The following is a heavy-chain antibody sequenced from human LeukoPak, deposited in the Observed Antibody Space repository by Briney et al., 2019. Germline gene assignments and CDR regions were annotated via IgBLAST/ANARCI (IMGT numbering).Heavy chain of an antibody. V-gene: IGHV1-8*03. CDR1: GYTFTSYE. CDR3: ARAPATIAVAGTGYYYMDV. J-gene: IGHJ6*03. CDR2: MNPKSGQT. Sequence: GASVKVSCKASGYTFTSYEINWVRQATGQGLEWMGWMNPKSGQTGYAQKFQGRVSFTRDTSISTVFMELSSLRSEDTAVYYCARAPATIAVAGTGYYYMDVWGKGTTVTVTS. D-gene: IGHD6-19*01.